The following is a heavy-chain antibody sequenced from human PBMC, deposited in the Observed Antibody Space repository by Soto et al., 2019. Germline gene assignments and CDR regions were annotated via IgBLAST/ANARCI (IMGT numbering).Heavy chain of an antibody. V-gene: IGHV3-30*18. J-gene: IGHJ4*02. Sequence: QVQLVESGGGVVQPGRSLRLSCAASGFTFSSYGMHWVRQAPGKGLEWVSLISYDGSNKYYADSVKGRFTISRDNSKNTLYLQMNSLIAEDTAVYYCAKDRSGSYRQVLAYYFDYWGQGTLVTVSS. D-gene: IGHD1-26*01. CDR3: AKDRSGSYRQVLAYYFDY. CDR2: ISYDGSNK. CDR1: GFTFSSYG.